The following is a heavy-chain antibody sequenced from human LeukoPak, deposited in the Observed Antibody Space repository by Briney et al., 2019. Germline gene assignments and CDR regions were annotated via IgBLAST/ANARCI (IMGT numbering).Heavy chain of an antibody. Sequence: AGESLKISCKGSGYSFTSYWIGWVRQMPGKGLEWMGIIYPGDSDTRYSPSFQGQVTIPADKSISTAYLQWSSLKASDTAMYYCARLRTIFRENWFDPWGQGTLVTVSS. V-gene: IGHV5-51*01. CDR3: ARLRTIFRENWFDP. D-gene: IGHD3-9*01. CDR1: GYSFTSYW. CDR2: IYPGDSDT. J-gene: IGHJ5*02.